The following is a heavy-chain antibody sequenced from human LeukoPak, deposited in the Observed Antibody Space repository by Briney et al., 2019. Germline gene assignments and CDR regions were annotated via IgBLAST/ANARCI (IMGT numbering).Heavy chain of an antibody. J-gene: IGHJ4*02. CDR3: ARRGVFRSSWYFDY. CDR2: INHSGST. CDR1: GGSFSGYY. Sequence: PSETLSLTCAVYGGSFSGYYWSWTRQPPGKGLEWIGEINHSGSTNYNPSLKSRVTISVDTSKNQFSLKLSSVTAADTAVYYCARRGVFRSSWYFDYWGQGTLVTVSS. V-gene: IGHV4-34*01. D-gene: IGHD6-13*01.